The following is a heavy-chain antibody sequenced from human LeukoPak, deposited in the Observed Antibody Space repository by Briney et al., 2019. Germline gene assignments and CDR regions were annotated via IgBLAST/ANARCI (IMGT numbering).Heavy chain of an antibody. CDR2: VTTDTGPT. Sequence: PGGSLRLSCAASGFTFSDYSLTWVRQTPGKGLEWVSTVTTDTGPTYYTDSVKGRFTVSRDSSKNTLYLQMNSLRAEDTAVYFCARRMTATSKCFDYWGQGTLVIVSS. D-gene: IGHD2/OR15-2a*01. J-gene: IGHJ4*02. V-gene: IGHV3-23*01. CDR3: ARRMTATSKCFDY. CDR1: GFTFSDYS.